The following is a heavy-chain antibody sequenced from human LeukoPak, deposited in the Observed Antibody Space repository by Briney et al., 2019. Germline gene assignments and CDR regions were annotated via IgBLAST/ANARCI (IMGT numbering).Heavy chain of an antibody. CDR2: IYYSGST. J-gene: IGHJ6*03. CDR1: GGSLSSYY. D-gene: IGHD5-24*01. CDR3: ARGATRYYYYYYMDV. V-gene: IGHV4-59*01. Sequence: SETLSLTCTVSGGSLSSYYWSWIRQPPGKGLEWSGYIYYSGSTNYNPSLKSRVTISVDTSKNQFSLKLSSVTAADTAVYYCARGATRYYYYYYMDVWGKGTTVTVSS.